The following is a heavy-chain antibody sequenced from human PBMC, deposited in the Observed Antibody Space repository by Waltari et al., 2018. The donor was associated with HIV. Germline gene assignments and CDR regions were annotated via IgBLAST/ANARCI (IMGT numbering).Heavy chain of an antibody. CDR2: IKEDGSER. V-gene: IGHV3-7*01. CDR1: GVSCSRHW. D-gene: IGHD1-1*01. Sequence: QLVESGGGLVQTGGSLRLYCTASGVSCSRHWMSWVRQAPGKGLEGVANIKEDGSERNYVDSVRGRFTISRDNAKNSVYLQMKSLRVEDTAVYFCARENDFGTIFLNYYYGMDVWGRGTSVTVSS. J-gene: IGHJ6*02. CDR3: ARENDFGTIFLNYYYGMDV.